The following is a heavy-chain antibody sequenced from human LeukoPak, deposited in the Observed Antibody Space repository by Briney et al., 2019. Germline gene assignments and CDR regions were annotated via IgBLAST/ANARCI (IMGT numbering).Heavy chain of an antibody. J-gene: IGHJ4*02. CDR2: ISSSGSTI. CDR1: GFTFSSYE. CDR3: ARDDSRGWYFDY. D-gene: IGHD6-19*01. V-gene: IGHV3-48*03. Sequence: GGSLRLSCAASGFTFSSYEMNWVRQAPGKGLEWVSYISSSGSTIYYADSVKGRFTISRDNAKNSLYLQMNSLRAEDTAVYYCARDDSRGWYFDYWGQGTLVTVSS.